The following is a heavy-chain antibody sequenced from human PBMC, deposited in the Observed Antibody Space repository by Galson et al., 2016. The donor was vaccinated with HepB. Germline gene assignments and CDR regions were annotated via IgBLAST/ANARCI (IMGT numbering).Heavy chain of an antibody. D-gene: IGHD2-15*01. CDR3: AREKPCSGVSCYSSYYYGLDV. CDR1: GGSISGYY. V-gene: IGHV4-59*01. CDR2: IYHSGST. J-gene: IGHJ6*04. Sequence: SETLSLTCTVSGGSISGYYWSWIRQPPGKGLEWIGYIYHSGSTYYNPPLKSRVTMSVDKSKNQLSLKLKSVTAADTAIYYCAREKPCSGVSCYSSYYYGLDVWGKGTTVTVSP.